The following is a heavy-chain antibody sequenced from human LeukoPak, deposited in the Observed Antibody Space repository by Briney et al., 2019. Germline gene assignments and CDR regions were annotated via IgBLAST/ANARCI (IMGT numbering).Heavy chain of an antibody. D-gene: IGHD3-10*01. J-gene: IGHJ4*02. CDR1: GYTFTSYG. CDR2: ISAYNGNT. CDR3: ARDKDELLWFGELPQYFDY. Sequence: ASVKVSCKASGYTFTSYGISWVRQASGQGLEWMGWISAYNGNTNYAQKLQGRVTMTTDTSTSTAYMVLRSLRSDDTAVYYCARDKDELLWFGELPQYFDYWGQGTLVTVSS. V-gene: IGHV1-18*01.